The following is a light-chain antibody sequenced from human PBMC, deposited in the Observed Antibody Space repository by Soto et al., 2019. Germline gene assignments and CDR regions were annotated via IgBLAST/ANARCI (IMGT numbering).Light chain of an antibody. Sequence: EIVMTQSPATLSVSPGERATLSCRASQSVSRKLAWYQQKPGQAPRLLIYGASTRATGIPARFSGSGSGTEFTLTISSLQSQDCAVYYCQQYNNWPRTFGQGTKVEI. J-gene: IGKJ1*01. CDR3: QQYNNWPRT. CDR1: QSVSRK. CDR2: GAS. V-gene: IGKV3-15*01.